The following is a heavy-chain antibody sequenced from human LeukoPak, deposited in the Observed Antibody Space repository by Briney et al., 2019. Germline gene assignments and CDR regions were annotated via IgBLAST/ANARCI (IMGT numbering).Heavy chain of an antibody. J-gene: IGHJ4*02. CDR3: ARRARGTMVRGEKSVGYYFDY. D-gene: IGHD3-10*01. Sequence: SQTLSLTCAISGDSVSSKSAAWNWIRQSPSRGLEWLGRTYYRSKWYNDYAVSVKSRITINPDTSKNQFSLKLSSVTAADTAVYYCARRARGTMVRGEKSVGYYFDYWGQGTLVTVSS. CDR2: TYYRSKWYN. CDR1: GDSVSSKSAA. V-gene: IGHV6-1*01.